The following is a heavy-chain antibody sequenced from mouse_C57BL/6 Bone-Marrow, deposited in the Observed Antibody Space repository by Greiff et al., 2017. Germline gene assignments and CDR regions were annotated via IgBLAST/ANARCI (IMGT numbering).Heavy chain of an antibody. J-gene: IGHJ3*01. D-gene: IGHD1-1*01. CDR1: GFTFSDYG. V-gene: IGHV5-17*01. CDR3: ARPYYYGSSGGFAY. CDR2: ISSGSSTI. Sequence: DVKLVESGGGLVKPGGSLKLSCAASGFTFSDYGMHWVRQAPEKGLEWVAYISSGSSTIYYADTVKGRFTISRDNAKNTLFLQMTSLRSEDTAMYYCARPYYYGSSGGFAYWGQGTLVTVSA.